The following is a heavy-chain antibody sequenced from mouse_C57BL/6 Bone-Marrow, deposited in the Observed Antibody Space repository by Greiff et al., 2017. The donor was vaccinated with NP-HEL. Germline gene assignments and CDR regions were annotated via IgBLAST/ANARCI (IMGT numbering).Heavy chain of an antibody. J-gene: IGHJ2*01. D-gene: IGHD2-4*01. CDR2: NHPNSGST. CDR3: ASDDYILDF. CDR1: GYTFTSYW. V-gene: IGHV1-64*01. Sequence: QVQLQQPGAELVKPGDSVKLSCKASGYTFTSYWMHWVKQRPGRGLEWIGMNHPNSGSTNYNEKFKSKTTMTIDKSSSTAYMQLSRLTSEVSSVYCCASDDYILDFWGQGTTLTVSS.